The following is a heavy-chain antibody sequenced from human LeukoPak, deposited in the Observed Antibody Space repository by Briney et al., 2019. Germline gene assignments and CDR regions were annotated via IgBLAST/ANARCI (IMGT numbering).Heavy chain of an antibody. Sequence: GGSLRLSCAASGFTFSSYSMNWVRQARGKGLEWVSSISSSSSYIYYTDSVKGRFTMSRDNAKNSLYLQMNSLRAEDTAVYYCAREEYSSRFRWFDPWGQGTLVTVSS. CDR1: GFTFSSYS. J-gene: IGHJ5*02. CDR2: ISSSSSYI. V-gene: IGHV3-21*01. CDR3: AREEYSSRFRWFDP. D-gene: IGHD6-13*01.